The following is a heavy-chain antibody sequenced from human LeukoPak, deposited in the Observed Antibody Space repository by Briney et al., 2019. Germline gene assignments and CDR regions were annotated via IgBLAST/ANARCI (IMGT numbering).Heavy chain of an antibody. Sequence: GSLRLSCAASGFTFSSYAMSWVRQPPGKGLEWIGEINHSGSTNYNPSLKSRVTISVDTSKNQFSLKLSSVTAADTAVYYCARGFRWLQSPPTYWGQGTLVTVSS. CDR3: ARGFRWLQSPPTY. CDR2: INHSGST. D-gene: IGHD5-24*01. CDR1: GFTFSSYA. J-gene: IGHJ4*02. V-gene: IGHV4-34*01.